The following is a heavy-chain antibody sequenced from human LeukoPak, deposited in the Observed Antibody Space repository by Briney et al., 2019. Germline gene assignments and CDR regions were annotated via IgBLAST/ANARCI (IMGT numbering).Heavy chain of an antibody. J-gene: IGHJ4*02. Sequence: GGSLRLSCAASEFTFSSYSMSWVRQAPGKGLEWVAKIKEDGNEIYYVDSVKGRFTISRDNTKNSLFLQMNSLRAEDTAVYYCATGGAVAGRFAYWGQGTLVTVSS. CDR3: ATGGAVAGRFAY. D-gene: IGHD6-19*01. V-gene: IGHV3-7*01. CDR2: IKEDGNEI. CDR1: EFTFSSYS.